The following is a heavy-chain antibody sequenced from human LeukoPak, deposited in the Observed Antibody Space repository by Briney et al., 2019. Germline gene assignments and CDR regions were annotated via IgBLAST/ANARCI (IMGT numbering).Heavy chain of an antibody. CDR1: GYTFTSYY. V-gene: IGHV1-46*01. CDR3: AREGRYFDWLVTPNWFHP. Sequence: ASVKVSCKASGYTFTSYYMHWVRQTPGQGLEWMGIINPSGGSTSYAQKFQGRVTMTRDTSTSTVYMELSSLRSEDTAVYCCAREGRYFDWLVTPNWFHPWGQGTLVNVSS. J-gene: IGHJ5*02. D-gene: IGHD3-9*01. CDR2: INPSGGST.